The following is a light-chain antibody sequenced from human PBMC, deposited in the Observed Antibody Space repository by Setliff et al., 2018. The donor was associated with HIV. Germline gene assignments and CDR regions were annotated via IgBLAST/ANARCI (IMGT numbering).Light chain of an antibody. CDR1: SSDVGVYDY. Sequence: QSALTQPASVSGSPGQSITISCTGTSSDVGVYDYVSWYQQHPGKAPKLLIYKISERPSGVPDRFSGSRSDTTASLTVSGLQPEDEADYYCSSYASFGSTTGFVFGTGTKVTVL. V-gene: IGLV2-8*01. CDR3: SSYASFGSTTGFV. J-gene: IGLJ1*01. CDR2: KIS.